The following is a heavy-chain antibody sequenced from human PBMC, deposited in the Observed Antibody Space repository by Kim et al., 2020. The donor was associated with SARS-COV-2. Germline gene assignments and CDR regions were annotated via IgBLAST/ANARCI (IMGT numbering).Heavy chain of an antibody. D-gene: IGHD2-15*01. Sequence: GGSLRLSCAASGFTFSSYSMNWVRQAPGKGLEWVSSISSSSSYIYYADSVKGRFTISRDNAKNSLYLQMNSLRAEDTAVYYCARFNLQRYCSGGSCYYYGMDVWGQGTTVTVSS. CDR1: GFTFSSYS. J-gene: IGHJ6*02. CDR3: ARFNLQRYCSGGSCYYYGMDV. CDR2: ISSSSSYI. V-gene: IGHV3-21*01.